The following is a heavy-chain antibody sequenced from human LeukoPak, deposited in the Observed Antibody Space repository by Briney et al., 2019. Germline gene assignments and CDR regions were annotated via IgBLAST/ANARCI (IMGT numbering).Heavy chain of an antibody. Sequence: ASVKVSCKASGYTFTSYAMHWVRQAPGQRLEWMGWINAGNGNTKYSQKFQGRVTITRDTSASTAYMELSSLRSEDTAVYYCARRLLWFGEPSGGYDYWGQGTLVTVSS. CDR2: INAGNGNT. CDR3: ARRLLWFGEPSGGYDY. J-gene: IGHJ4*02. CDR1: GYTFTSYA. V-gene: IGHV1-3*01. D-gene: IGHD3-10*01.